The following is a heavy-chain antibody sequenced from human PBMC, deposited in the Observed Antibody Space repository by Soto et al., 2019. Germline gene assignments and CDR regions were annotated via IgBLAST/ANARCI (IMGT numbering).Heavy chain of an antibody. CDR2: INHSGST. D-gene: IGHD3-22*01. J-gene: IGHJ4*02. CDR3: ARGLGYYGSSGYYFGEKDY. V-gene: IGHV4-34*01. CDR1: GGSFSGYY. Sequence: SETLSLTCAVYGGSFSGYYWSWIRQPPGKGLEWIGEINHSGSTNYNPSLKSRVTISVDTSKNQFSLKLSSVTAADTAVYYCARGLGYYGSSGYYFGEKDYWGQGTLVTVSS.